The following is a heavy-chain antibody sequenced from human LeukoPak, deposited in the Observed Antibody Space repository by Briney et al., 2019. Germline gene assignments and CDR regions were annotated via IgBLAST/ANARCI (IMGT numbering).Heavy chain of an antibody. J-gene: IGHJ6*03. CDR3: ARVKYSSSWYGGYYYYYMDV. V-gene: IGHV4-59*12. CDR1: GGSISSYY. Sequence: SETLSLTCTVSGGSISSYYWSWIRQPPGKGLEWIGYIYYSGSTNYSPSLKSRVTISVDTSKNQFSLKLSSVTAADTAVYYCARVKYSSSWYGGYYYYYMDVWGKGTTVTVSS. D-gene: IGHD6-13*01. CDR2: IYYSGST.